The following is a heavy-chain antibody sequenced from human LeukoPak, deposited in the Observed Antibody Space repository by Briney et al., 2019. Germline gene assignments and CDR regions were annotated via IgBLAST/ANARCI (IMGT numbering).Heavy chain of an antibody. Sequence: GASVKVSCRASGYTFTGYHMHWVRQAPGQGLEWMGWINPNSGGTNYAQKFQGRVTMTRDTSISTAYMELSRLRSDDTAVYYCARSWGFGPWRYWGQGTLVTVSS. CDR1: GYTFTGYH. CDR3: ARSWGFGPWRY. CDR2: INPNSGGT. J-gene: IGHJ4*02. V-gene: IGHV1-2*02. D-gene: IGHD3-10*01.